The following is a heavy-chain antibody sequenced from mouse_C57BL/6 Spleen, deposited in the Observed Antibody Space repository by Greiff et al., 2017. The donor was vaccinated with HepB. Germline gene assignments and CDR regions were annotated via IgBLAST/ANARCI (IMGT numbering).Heavy chain of an antibody. J-gene: IGHJ4*01. CDR3: ARGGNRYAMDY. Sequence: EVQRVESGGGLVKPGGSLKLSCAASGFTFSSYTMSWVRQTPEKRLEWVATISGGGGNTYYPDSVKGRFTISRDNAKNTLYLQMSSLRSEDTALYYCARGGNRYAMDYWGQGTSVTVSS. CDR1: GFTFSSYT. CDR2: ISGGGGNT. D-gene: IGHD1-1*02. V-gene: IGHV5-9*01.